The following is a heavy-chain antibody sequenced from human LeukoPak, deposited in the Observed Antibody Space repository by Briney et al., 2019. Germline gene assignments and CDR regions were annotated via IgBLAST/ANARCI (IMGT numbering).Heavy chain of an antibody. V-gene: IGHV3-11*01. CDR1: GFTFSDYY. Sequence: GGSLRLSCAASGFTFSDYYMSWIRQAPGKGLEWVSYISSSGSTIYYADSVKGRFTISRDNAKNSLYLQMNSLRAEDTAVYYCARGGTRDTLYYYDSSGYLDAFDIWGQGIMVTVSS. CDR2: ISSSGSTI. CDR3: ARGGTRDTLYYYDSSGYLDAFDI. D-gene: IGHD3-22*01. J-gene: IGHJ3*02.